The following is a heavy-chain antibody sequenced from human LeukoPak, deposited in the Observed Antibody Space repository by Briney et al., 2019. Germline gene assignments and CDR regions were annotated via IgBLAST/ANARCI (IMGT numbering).Heavy chain of an antibody. Sequence: ASVKVSCKVSGYTLTELSMHWVRQAPGKGLEWMGGFDPEDGETIYAQKFQDRVTMTEDTSTDTAYMELRSLRSDDTAVYYCARDYYGDYDHHSHWFDPWGQGTLVTVSS. V-gene: IGHV1-24*01. CDR1: GYTLTELS. CDR3: ARDYYGDYDHHSHWFDP. CDR2: FDPEDGET. J-gene: IGHJ5*02. D-gene: IGHD4-17*01.